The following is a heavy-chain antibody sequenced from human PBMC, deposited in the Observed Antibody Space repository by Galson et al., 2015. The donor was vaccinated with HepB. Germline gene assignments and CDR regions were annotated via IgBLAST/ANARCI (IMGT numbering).Heavy chain of an antibody. D-gene: IGHD3-10*01. Sequence: SVKVSCKASGYSFTTYGMNWVRQAPGQGLEWMGWINTNTGNPTHAQGFTGRFVFSLDTSVSTAYLQISSLKAEDTAVYYCARSPYYDSGSYYNVWIDPWGQGTLVTVSS. V-gene: IGHV7-4-1*02. CDR2: INTNTGNP. CDR1: GYSFTTYG. CDR3: ARSPYYDSGSYYNVWIDP. J-gene: IGHJ5*02.